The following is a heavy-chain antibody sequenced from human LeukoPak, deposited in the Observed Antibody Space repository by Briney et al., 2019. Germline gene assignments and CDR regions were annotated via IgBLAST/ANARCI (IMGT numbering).Heavy chain of an antibody. CDR1: RFTFSNYA. CDR2: ITTDVAT. CDR3: AKDDAWLRFGE. V-gene: IGHV3-23*01. Sequence: GGSLRLSCAASRFTFSNYAITWVRQAPGKGLDWVSTITTDVATYYADSVKGRFTISRDNSKNTLYLEVISLTAEDTAVYYCAKDDAWLRFGEWSQGTLVTVSS. D-gene: IGHD3-10*01. J-gene: IGHJ4*02.